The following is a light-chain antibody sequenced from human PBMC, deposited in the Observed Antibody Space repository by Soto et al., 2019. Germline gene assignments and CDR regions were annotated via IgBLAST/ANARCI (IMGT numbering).Light chain of an antibody. CDR3: LLYDGGIYV. CDR1: SGAVTIGSF. CDR2: DTN. V-gene: IGLV7-43*01. Sequence: QAVVTQEPSLTVSPGGTVTLTCASSSGAVTIGSFPTWFQQKPGQTPRPLIYDTNNRHSWTPARFSGALLGGQAALTLSGAQPEDEAEYYCLLYDGGIYVVGAGTKLTV. J-gene: IGLJ2*01.